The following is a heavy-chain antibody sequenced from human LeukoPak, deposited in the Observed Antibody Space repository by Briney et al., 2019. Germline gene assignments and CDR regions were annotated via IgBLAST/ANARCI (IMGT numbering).Heavy chain of an antibody. V-gene: IGHV4-59*01. CDR2: IYYSGST. Sequence: SETLSLTCTVSGGSISSYYWSWIRQPPGKGLEWIGYIYYSGSTNYNPSLKSRVTISVDTSKNQFSLKLSSVTAADTAVYYCARGSYYDFWSGYSDSWYFDLWGRGTLVTVSS. CDR1: GGSISSYY. CDR3: ARGSYYDFWSGYSDSWYFDL. J-gene: IGHJ2*01. D-gene: IGHD3-3*01.